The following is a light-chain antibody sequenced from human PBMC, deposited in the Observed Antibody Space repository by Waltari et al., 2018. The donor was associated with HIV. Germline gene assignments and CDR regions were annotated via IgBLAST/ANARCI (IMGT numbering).Light chain of an antibody. V-gene: IGKV2-28*01. Sequence: DIWLTQSPLSLPVTPGEPASISCSSSQTLLHTNGYNYLDLYLQKPGQSPQLLISLASTRASGVPDRFSGSGSGTDFTLKISRVEAEDVGVYYCMQALQSPNTFGQGTKVEIK. J-gene: IGKJ2*01. CDR1: QTLLHTNGYNY. CDR3: MQALQSPNT. CDR2: LAS.